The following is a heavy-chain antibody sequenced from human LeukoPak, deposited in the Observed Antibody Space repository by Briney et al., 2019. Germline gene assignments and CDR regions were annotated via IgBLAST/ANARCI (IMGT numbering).Heavy chain of an antibody. CDR2: LYHSDSA. Sequence: SETLSLTXAVSGSSISNGHYWVWIRQPPGRGLEWIGSLYHSDSAYYNTSLRSRVSMSVDTSKNQFSLTLSFVTAADTAVYYCARQHDSYYYYYIDVWGSGTRVTVSS. CDR3: ARQHDSYYYYYIDV. V-gene: IGHV4-38-2*01. J-gene: IGHJ6*03. CDR1: GSSISNGHY.